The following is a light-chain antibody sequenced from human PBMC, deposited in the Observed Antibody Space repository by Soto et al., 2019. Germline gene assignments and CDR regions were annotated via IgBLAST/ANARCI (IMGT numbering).Light chain of an antibody. CDR1: QSLLYSNGYNY. CDR3: MQALETRT. V-gene: IGKV2-28*01. J-gene: IGKJ1*01. Sequence: IVMTQSPLSLPVTPVEPASSSCSSSQSLLYSNGYNYLDWYLQKPGQSPQLLIYLGSNRASGVPDRFSGSGSGTDFTLKISRVEAEDVGVYYCMQALETRTFGQGTKVDIK. CDR2: LGS.